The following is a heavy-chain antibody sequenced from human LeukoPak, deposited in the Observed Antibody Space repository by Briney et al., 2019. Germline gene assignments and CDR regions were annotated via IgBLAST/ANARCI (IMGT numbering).Heavy chain of an antibody. Sequence: GGSLRLSCATSGFTFNNYGLHWVRQAPGKGLEWVAFLRYDGNNKYYADSVEGRFTISRDNSKNTLYLQMNSLRAEDTAVYYCAICHWYSSGCRNDYWGQGTLVTVSS. CDR1: GFTFNNYG. CDR2: LRYDGNNK. V-gene: IGHV3-30*02. J-gene: IGHJ4*02. D-gene: IGHD6-19*01. CDR3: AICHWYSSGCRNDY.